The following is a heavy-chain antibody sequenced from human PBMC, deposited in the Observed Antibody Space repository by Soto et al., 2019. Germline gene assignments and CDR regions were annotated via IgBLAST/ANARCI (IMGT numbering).Heavy chain of an antibody. CDR2: IKRKADGATT. D-gene: IGHD1-26*01. Sequence: PGGSLRLSCAASGFNFNNAWMNWVRQAPGKGLEWVGRIKRKADGATTDFGVSVKGRFTISRDDSKTTVYLQMNSLKSEDTAVYYCTWTGSSTGDYWGQGTLVTVSS. CDR3: TWTGSSTGDY. CDR1: GFNFNNAW. J-gene: IGHJ4*02. V-gene: IGHV3-15*07.